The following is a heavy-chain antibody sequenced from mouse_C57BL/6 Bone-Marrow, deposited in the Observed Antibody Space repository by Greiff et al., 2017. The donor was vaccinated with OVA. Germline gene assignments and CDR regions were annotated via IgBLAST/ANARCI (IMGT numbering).Heavy chain of an antibody. D-gene: IGHD1-1*01. Sequence: QVQLQQSGAELVRPGTSVKVSCKASGYAFTNYLIEWVKQRPGQGLEWIGVINPGSGGTNYNEKFKGKATLTADKSSSTAYMQLSSLTSEDSAVYFCASYGSSPFDYWGQGTTLTVSS. V-gene: IGHV1-54*01. CDR1: GYAFTNYL. CDR2: INPGSGGT. J-gene: IGHJ2*01. CDR3: ASYGSSPFDY.